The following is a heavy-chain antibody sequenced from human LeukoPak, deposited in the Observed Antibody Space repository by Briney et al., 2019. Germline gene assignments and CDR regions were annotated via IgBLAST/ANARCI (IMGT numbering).Heavy chain of an antibody. CDR3: ARDSSELWFGEFAALGSGWDY. D-gene: IGHD3-10*01. Sequence: GASVKVSCKASGYTFTGYYMHWVRQAPGQGLEWMGWINPNSGGTNYAQKFQGRVTMTRDTSISTAYMELSRLRSDDTAVYYCARDSSELWFGEFAALGSGWDYWGQGTLVTVSS. CDR2: INPNSGGT. V-gene: IGHV1-2*02. J-gene: IGHJ4*02. CDR1: GYTFTGYY.